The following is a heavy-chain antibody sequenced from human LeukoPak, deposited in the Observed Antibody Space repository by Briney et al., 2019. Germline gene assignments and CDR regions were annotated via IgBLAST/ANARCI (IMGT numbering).Heavy chain of an antibody. V-gene: IGHV3-23*01. CDR1: GGSFSGYY. Sequence: ETLSLTCTVSGGSFSGYYWSWIRQPPGKGLEWVSGISGSGGSTYYADSVKGRFTISRDNSKNTLYLQMNSLRAEDTAVYYCAKSPSSGYYFDYWGQGTLVTVSS. J-gene: IGHJ4*02. CDR2: ISGSGGST. D-gene: IGHD3-22*01. CDR3: AKSPSSGYYFDY.